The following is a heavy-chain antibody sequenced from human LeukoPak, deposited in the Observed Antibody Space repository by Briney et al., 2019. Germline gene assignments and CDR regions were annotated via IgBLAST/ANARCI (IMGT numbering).Heavy chain of an antibody. CDR2: IYYSGST. J-gene: IGHJ6*02. CDR1: GGSISSGDYY. V-gene: IGHV4-30-4*01. Sequence: SETLSLTCTVSGGSISSGDYYWSWIRQPPGKGLEWIGYIYYSGSTYYNPSHKSRVAISVDTSKNQFSLKLSSVTSADTAVYYCASQAGSWYGMDVWGQGTTVTVSS. CDR3: ASQAGSWYGMDV.